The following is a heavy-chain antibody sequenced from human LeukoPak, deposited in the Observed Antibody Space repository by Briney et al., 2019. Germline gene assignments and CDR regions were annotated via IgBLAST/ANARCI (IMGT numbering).Heavy chain of an antibody. J-gene: IGHJ4*02. CDR1: GGSFSGYY. Sequence: SETLSLTCAVYGGSFSGYYWSWIRQPPGKGLEWIGEINHSGSTNYNPSLKSRVTISVDTSKNQFSLKLSSVTAADMAVYYCARDGGLDSSGYYFDYWGQGTLVTVSS. CDR3: ARDGGLDSSGYYFDY. CDR2: INHSGST. D-gene: IGHD3-22*01. V-gene: IGHV4-34*01.